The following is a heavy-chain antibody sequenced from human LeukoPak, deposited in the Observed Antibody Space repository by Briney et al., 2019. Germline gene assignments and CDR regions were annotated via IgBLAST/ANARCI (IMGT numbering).Heavy chain of an antibody. CDR2: IWYDGSYK. J-gene: IGHJ4*02. V-gene: IGHV3-33*06. CDR3: AKDSAGGLGTNFDY. CDR1: GFTFSTSG. Sequence: GGSLRLSCAASGFTFSTSGMHWVRQAPGKGLEWVAVIWYDGSYKYYADSVKGRFTISRDNSKDTLYLQMNCLRDEDTAVYYCAKDSAGGLGTNFDYWGQGTLVTVSS. D-gene: IGHD7-27*01.